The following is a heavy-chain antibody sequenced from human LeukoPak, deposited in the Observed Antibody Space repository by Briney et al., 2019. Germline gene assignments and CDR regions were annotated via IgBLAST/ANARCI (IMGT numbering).Heavy chain of an antibody. Sequence: SQTLSLTCTVSGDSISSGDYYWSWIRQPAGKGLEWIGRISSSGSTNYNPSLKSRVTISVDTSKNQFSLKLSSVTAADTAVYYCARPVRGVRSRYFDYWGQGTLVTVSS. CDR3: ARPVRGVRSRYFDY. CDR1: GDSISSGDYY. J-gene: IGHJ4*02. V-gene: IGHV4-61*02. D-gene: IGHD3-10*01. CDR2: ISSSGST.